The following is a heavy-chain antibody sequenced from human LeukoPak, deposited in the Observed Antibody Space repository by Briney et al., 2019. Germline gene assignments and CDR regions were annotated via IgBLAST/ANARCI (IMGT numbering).Heavy chain of an antibody. CDR2: IKQDGSEK. D-gene: IGHD6-13*01. CDR3: ARVPYSSSWYGDY. J-gene: IGHJ4*02. Sequence: GGPLRLSCVASGFTFSSYWMSWVRQAPGKGLEWVANIKQDGSEKYYVDSVKGRFTISRDNAKNSAYLQMNSLRAEDSAVYYCARVPYSSSWYGDYWGQGTLVTVSS. CDR1: GFTFSSYW. V-gene: IGHV3-7*01.